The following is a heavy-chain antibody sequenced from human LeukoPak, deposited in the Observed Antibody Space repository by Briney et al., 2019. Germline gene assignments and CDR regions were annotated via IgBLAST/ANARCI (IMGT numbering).Heavy chain of an antibody. D-gene: IGHD5-24*01. CDR3: ASTLEMATITTLDY. J-gene: IGHJ4*02. CDR2: IIPILGIA. V-gene: IGHV1-69*04. Sequence: PVKVSSTASGGTFTSYAISWVRQAPGHGLEWMGRIIPILGIANYAQKFQGRVTITADKSTSTAYTELSSLRSEDTAVYYCASTLEMATITTLDYWGQGTLVTVSS. CDR1: GGTFTSYA.